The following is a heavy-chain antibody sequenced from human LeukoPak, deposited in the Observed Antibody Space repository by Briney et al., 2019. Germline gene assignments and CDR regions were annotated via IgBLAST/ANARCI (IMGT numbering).Heavy chain of an antibody. V-gene: IGHV4-34*01. CDR3: SRGTDAYKCGNS. J-gene: IGHJ4*02. Sequence: SETLSLTCAVYGGSFSGYYWTWIRRPPGKGLEWIGEIHYSGSINYNPSLKSRVTISADTSNNHFSLKVNSVTAADTAVYYCSRGTDAYKCGNSWGQGTLVTVSS. CDR1: GGSFSGYY. D-gene: IGHD5-24*01. CDR2: IHYSGSI.